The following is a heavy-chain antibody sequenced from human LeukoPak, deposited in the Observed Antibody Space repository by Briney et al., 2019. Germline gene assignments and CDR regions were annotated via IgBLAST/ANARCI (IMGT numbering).Heavy chain of an antibody. CDR3: LKVPNYSSGY. V-gene: IGHV3-64D*09. D-gene: IGHD6-25*01. CDR2: ISSNGGST. J-gene: IGHJ4*02. CDR1: GFTFSTYA. Sequence: GGSLRLSCSASGFTFSTYAMHWVRQAPGKGLESVSTISSNGGSTYYADSVKGRFTVSRDNSMNTLYLQMSSLTAEDTAVYYCLKVPNYSSGYWGQGTLVTVSS.